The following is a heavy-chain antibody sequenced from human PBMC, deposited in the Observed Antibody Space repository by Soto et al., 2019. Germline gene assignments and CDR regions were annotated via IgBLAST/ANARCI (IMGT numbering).Heavy chain of an antibody. V-gene: IGHV1-69*01. CDR1: GGTFSRYS. CDR3: ARPYEGGYSSNHHYYYALDV. J-gene: IGHJ6*02. Sequence: QVQLVQSGAEVKKPGSSVKVSCKVSGGTFSRYSISWVRQAPGQGLEWMGGIVPIFGTRNYEQKFQDRVTITTDESATTAHMELSNLRSEDTAVYYCARPYEGGYSSNHHYYYALDVWGQGHAVTVSS. CDR2: IVPIFGTR. D-gene: IGHD3-22*01.